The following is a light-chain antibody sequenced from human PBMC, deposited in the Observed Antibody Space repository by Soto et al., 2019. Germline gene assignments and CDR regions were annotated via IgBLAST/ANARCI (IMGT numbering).Light chain of an antibody. V-gene: IGKV3-20*01. Sequence: EIVLTQSPGTLSLSPGERATLSCRASQSVSSSFLAWYQQRPGQAPRLLIYAASNTAPGIPDRFSGSGSGTDFTLTISRLEPEDFALYYCQQYATSPLTFGGGTKVDIK. CDR1: QSVSSSF. CDR3: QQYATSPLT. J-gene: IGKJ4*01. CDR2: AAS.